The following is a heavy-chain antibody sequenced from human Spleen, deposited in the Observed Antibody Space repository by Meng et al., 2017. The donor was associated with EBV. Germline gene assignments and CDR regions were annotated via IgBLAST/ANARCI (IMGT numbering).Heavy chain of an antibody. V-gene: IGHV3-21*02. Sequence: EVRLVESGGGLVKPGGSLRLSCAASGFTFTDYTMNWVRQAPGKGLEWVSSISSRSNYIYYGDSVKGRFTISRDNAKNSLYLQMNSLRAEDTAVYYCAKDEAIGYWGQGILGTVAS. CDR1: GFTFTDYT. CDR2: ISSRSNYI. CDR3: AKDEAIGY. J-gene: IGHJ4*02.